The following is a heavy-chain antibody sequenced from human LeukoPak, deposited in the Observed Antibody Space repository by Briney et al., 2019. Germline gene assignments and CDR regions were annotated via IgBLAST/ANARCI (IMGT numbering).Heavy chain of an antibody. Sequence: GGPLRLSCAASVFTFSSYSMNGLPHARGKAVEWVSSIRSSSSYIYYADSVKGRFTNSRDNAKNSLYMQMKSLRAEDTAVYYCARDNRRRDGYNFSFRWDYWGQGTLVTVSS. D-gene: IGHD5-24*01. CDR3: ARDNRRRDGYNFSFRWDY. CDR2: IRSSSSYI. CDR1: VFTFSSYS. J-gene: IGHJ4*02. V-gene: IGHV3-21*01.